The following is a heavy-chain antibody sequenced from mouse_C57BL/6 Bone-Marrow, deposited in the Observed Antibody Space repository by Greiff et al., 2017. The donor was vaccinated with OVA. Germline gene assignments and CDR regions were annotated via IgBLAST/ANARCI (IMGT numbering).Heavy chain of an antibody. D-gene: IGHD2-4*01. V-gene: IGHV1-69*01. CDR3: ARSYDYDSWFAY. CDR1: GYTFTSYW. Sequence: VQLVESGAELVMPGASVKLSCKASGYTFTSYWMHWVKQRPGQGLEWIGEIDPSDSYTNYNQKFKGKSTLTVDKSSSTAYMQLSSLTSEDSAVYYCARSYDYDSWFAYWGQGTLVTVSA. J-gene: IGHJ3*01. CDR2: IDPSDSYT.